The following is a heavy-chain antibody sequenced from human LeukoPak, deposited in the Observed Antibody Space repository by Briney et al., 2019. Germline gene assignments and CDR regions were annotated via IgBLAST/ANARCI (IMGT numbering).Heavy chain of an antibody. CDR2: INPNSGCT. CDR3: ARQACWSGAGGWFDP. D-gene: IGHD4-23*01. CDR1: GYTFTGYY. V-gene: IGHV1-2*02. J-gene: IGHJ5*02. Sequence: ASVKVSCKASGYTFTGYYMHWVRQAPGQGLEWMGWINPNSGCTNYAQKFQGRVTMTSDTSISTAYMELSRLRSDDTAVYYCARQACWSGAGGWFDPWGQGTLVNVSS.